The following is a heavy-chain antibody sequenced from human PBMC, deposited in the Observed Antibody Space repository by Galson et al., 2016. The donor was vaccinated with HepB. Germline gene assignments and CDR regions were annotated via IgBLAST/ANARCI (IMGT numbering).Heavy chain of an antibody. D-gene: IGHD6-13*01. CDR2: IRGSGTGT. J-gene: IGHJ3*02. Sequence: SLRLSCAASGFSISIYRMNWVRQAPGKGLEWVSAIRGSGTGTPYTDSVKGRFTISRDNSKNTLYLQMNSLRAEDAAVYYCAKIRLVGYNRCWGGSFDIWGRGTMVTVSS. V-gene: IGHV3-23*01. CDR1: GFSISIYR. CDR3: AKIRLVGYNRCWGGSFDI.